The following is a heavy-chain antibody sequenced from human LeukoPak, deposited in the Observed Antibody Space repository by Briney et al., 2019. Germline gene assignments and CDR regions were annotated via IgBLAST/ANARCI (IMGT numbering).Heavy chain of an antibody. D-gene: IGHD2-8*02. V-gene: IGHV4-39*07. CDR3: ARQAVLYRWFAP. CDR2: IYYTGNT. J-gene: IGHJ5*02. Sequence: NPSETLSLTCSVSGGSISSSIYFWGWIRQPPGKGLEWIGNIYYTGNTYYNPSLKSRVTISLDTSKNQFSLKLNSVTAADTAVYYCARQAVLYRWFAPWGQGTLVTVSS. CDR1: GGSISSSIYF.